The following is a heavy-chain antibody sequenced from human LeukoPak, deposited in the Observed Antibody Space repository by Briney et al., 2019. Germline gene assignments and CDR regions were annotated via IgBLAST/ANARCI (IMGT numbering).Heavy chain of an antibody. D-gene: IGHD3-10*01. J-gene: IGHJ4*02. Sequence: SQTLSLTCTVSGGSISSGDYYWSWIRQPPGKGLEWIGYIHYSGNTYYNPSLKSRLTISVDASKNQFSLKLSSVTAADTAAYYCTRAAGDGDYWGQGTLVIVSS. V-gene: IGHV4-30-4*08. CDR3: TRAAGDGDY. CDR2: IHYSGNT. CDR1: GGSISSGDYY.